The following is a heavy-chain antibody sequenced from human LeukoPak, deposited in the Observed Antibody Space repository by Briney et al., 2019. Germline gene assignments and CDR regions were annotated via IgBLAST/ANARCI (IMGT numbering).Heavy chain of an antibody. CDR2: IYHSGST. D-gene: IGHD3-10*01. V-gene: IGHV4-39*07. J-gene: IGHJ4*02. Sequence: PSETLSLTCTVSGGSISSSSYYWGWIRQPRGKGLEWIGSIYHSGSTYYNPSLKSRVTISVDTSKNQFSLKLSSVTAADTAVYYYARDYYGSGSQANLWGQGTLVTVSS. CDR3: ARDYYGSGSQANL. CDR1: GGSISSSSYY.